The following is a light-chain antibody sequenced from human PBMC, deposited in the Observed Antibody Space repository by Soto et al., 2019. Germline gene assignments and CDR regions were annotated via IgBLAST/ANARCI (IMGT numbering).Light chain of an antibody. J-gene: IGKJ2*02. CDR2: SAS. V-gene: IGKV1-39*01. Sequence: DIQMTQSPASLSASVGERVTITCRASQTISSYLNWYQQKPGAAPKLLIYSASTLQTGVPSRFSGSGFGTDYTLTISSLQPADFAIYYCQQTFRTPRTFGRGTKVDI. CDR1: QTISSY. CDR3: QQTFRTPRT.